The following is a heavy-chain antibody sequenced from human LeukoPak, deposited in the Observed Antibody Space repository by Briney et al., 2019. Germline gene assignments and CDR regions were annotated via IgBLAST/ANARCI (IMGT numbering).Heavy chain of an antibody. CDR3: ARFYYGSGGY. Sequence: SETLSLTCTVSGDSISSYYWSWIRQPPGKGLEWIGYIYHSGSTNYNPSLKSRVTISVDTSKNQFSLQLTSVTAADTAVYYCARFYYGSGGYWGQGTLVTVSS. CDR2: IYHSGST. J-gene: IGHJ4*02. D-gene: IGHD3-10*01. CDR1: GDSISSYY. V-gene: IGHV4-59*01.